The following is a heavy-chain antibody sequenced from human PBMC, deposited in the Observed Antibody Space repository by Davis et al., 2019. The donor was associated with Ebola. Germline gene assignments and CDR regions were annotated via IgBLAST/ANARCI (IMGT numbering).Heavy chain of an antibody. J-gene: IGHJ3*02. CDR1: GGSISSSNW. CDR2: IYHSGST. Sequence: SETLSLTCAVSGGSISSSNWWSWVRQPPGKGLEWIGEIYHSGSTNYNPSLKSRVTISVDTSKNQFSLKLSSVTAADTAVYYCARHTVYYYDSSGYYLDAFDIWGQGTMVTVSS. V-gene: IGHV4-4*02. CDR3: ARHTVYYYDSSGYYLDAFDI. D-gene: IGHD3-22*01.